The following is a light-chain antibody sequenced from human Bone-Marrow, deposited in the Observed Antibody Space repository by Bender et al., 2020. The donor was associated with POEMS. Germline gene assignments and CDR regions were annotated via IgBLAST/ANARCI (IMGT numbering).Light chain of an antibody. Sequence: QSVVTQPPLLSEAPRQRVTILCSGSSSYIGNHGVNCYQQLPGEAPKLLIHYDDLLTPGVSDRFSASNSDTSASLAIRGLRTADEALYYCTAWDDSLSGWVFGGGTKLTVL. CDR1: SSYIGNHG. J-gene: IGLJ2*01. CDR2: YDD. CDR3: TAWDDSLSGWV. V-gene: IGLV1-36*01.